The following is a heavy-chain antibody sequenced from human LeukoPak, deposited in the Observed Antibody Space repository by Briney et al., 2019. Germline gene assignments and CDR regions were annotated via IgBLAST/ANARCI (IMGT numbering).Heavy chain of an antibody. V-gene: IGHV3-30*02. D-gene: IGHD7-27*01. CDR2: IRFDGSDI. CDR3: AKDCELGIYWNPFDY. Sequence: PGGSLRLSCAASGFTFNDYGMHWVRQAPGKGLEWVAFIRFDGSDIYYRDSVKGRFTISRDNSKYTLYLQMNSLRPEDTAAYYCAKDCELGIYWNPFDYWGQGTLVTVSS. J-gene: IGHJ4*02. CDR1: GFTFNDYG.